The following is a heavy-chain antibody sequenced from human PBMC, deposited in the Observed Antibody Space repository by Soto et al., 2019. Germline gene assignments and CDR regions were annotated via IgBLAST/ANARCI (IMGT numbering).Heavy chain of an antibody. D-gene: IGHD3-10*01. CDR1: GGSFDDFY. CDR2: ISHDGGT. V-gene: IGHV4-34*02. CDR3: ARGQLVWYGDLTPYHRDMDV. J-gene: IGHJ6*02. Sequence: QVQLQQWGAGLLRPSETLSLTCAFYGGSFDDFYWSWVRQSPGKGLEWVGGISHDGGTNYSPSLPSRVSISVDTSKNQFSLHLRSVTAADTGLYYCARGQLVWYGDLTPYHRDMDVWGQGTTVTVSS.